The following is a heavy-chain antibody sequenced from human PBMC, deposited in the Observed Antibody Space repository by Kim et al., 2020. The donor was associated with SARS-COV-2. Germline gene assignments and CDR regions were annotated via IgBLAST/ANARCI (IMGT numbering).Heavy chain of an antibody. CDR2: IIPIFGTA. CDR3: ASGPLIAAREPTESDY. J-gene: IGHJ4*02. CDR1: GGTFSSYA. Sequence: SVKVSCKASGGTFSSYAISWVRQAPGQGLEWMGGIIPIFGTANYAQKFQGRVTITADESTSTAYMELSSLRSEDTAVYYCASGPLIAAREPTESDYWGQGTLVTVSS. V-gene: IGHV1-69*13. D-gene: IGHD6-6*01.